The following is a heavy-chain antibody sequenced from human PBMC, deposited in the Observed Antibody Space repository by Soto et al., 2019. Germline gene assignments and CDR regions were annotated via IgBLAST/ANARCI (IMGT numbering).Heavy chain of an antibody. CDR3: ARDPATYCSSTSCYWGWFDP. CDR2: INAGNGNT. J-gene: IGHJ5*02. Sequence: QVQLVQSGAEVKKPGASVKVSCKASGYTFTSYAMHWVRQAPGQRLEWMGWINAGNGNTKYSQKFQGRVTITRDTSARTAYMELSSLRSEDTAVYYCARDPATYCSSTSCYWGWFDPWGQGTLVTVSS. CDR1: GYTFTSYA. D-gene: IGHD2-2*01. V-gene: IGHV1-3*01.